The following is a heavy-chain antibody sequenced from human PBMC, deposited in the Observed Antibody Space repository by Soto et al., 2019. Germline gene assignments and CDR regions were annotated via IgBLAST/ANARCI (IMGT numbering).Heavy chain of an antibody. D-gene: IGHD1-1*01. Sequence: GGSLRLSCAASGFTVSSNYMSWVRQAPGKGLEWVSVIYSGGSTYYADSVKGRFTISRDNSKNTLYLQMNSLRAEDTAVYYCARDPWEGAGTTSWFDPWGQGTLVTVSS. J-gene: IGHJ5*02. CDR2: IYSGGST. V-gene: IGHV3-66*01. CDR3: ARDPWEGAGTTSWFDP. CDR1: GFTVSSNY.